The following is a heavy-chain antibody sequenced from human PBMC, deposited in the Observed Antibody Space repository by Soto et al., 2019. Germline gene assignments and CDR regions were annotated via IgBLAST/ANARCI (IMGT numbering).Heavy chain of an antibody. V-gene: IGHV4-4*07. Sequence: SETLSLTCTASGGSISNYYWSWIRQPAEKRLEWIGRVSSTGNTYYNPSLKSRVTISVDTSKNQVSLNLTSVTAADTAVYYCARGVPAAGTDWFDPWGQGTLVTVSS. D-gene: IGHD6-13*01. CDR3: ARGVPAAGTDWFDP. CDR2: VSSTGNT. J-gene: IGHJ5*02. CDR1: GGSISNYY.